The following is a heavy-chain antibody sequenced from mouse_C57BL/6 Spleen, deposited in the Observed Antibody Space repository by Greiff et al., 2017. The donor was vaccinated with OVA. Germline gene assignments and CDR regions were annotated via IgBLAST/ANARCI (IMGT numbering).Heavy chain of an antibody. J-gene: IGHJ2*01. CDR1: GYTFTSYW. Sequence: QVQLQQPGAELVMPGASVKLSCKASGYTFTSYWMHWVKQRPGQGLEWIGEIDPSDSYTNYNQKFKGKSTLTVDKSSSTAYMQLSSLTSEDSAVYYCARRNDYDVLDYWGQGTTLTVSS. D-gene: IGHD2-4*01. CDR2: IDPSDSYT. V-gene: IGHV1-69*01. CDR3: ARRNDYDVLDY.